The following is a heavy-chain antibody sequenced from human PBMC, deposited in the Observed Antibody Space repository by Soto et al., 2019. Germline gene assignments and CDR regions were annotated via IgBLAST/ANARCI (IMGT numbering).Heavy chain of an antibody. CDR3: VRDILRIPYGSGRFEP. CDR1: GIALEDYA. V-gene: IGHV3-20*01. J-gene: IGHJ5*02. CDR2: IYSDDHRT. D-gene: IGHD3-10*01. Sequence: GGSLRLSCVASGIALEDYAMHWVRQVPGQGLEWVSGIYSDDHRTAYADSVKGRFAISRDNAKNRLELQMNSLRAEDTALYHCVRDILRIPYGSGRFEPWGLGTLVTVSS.